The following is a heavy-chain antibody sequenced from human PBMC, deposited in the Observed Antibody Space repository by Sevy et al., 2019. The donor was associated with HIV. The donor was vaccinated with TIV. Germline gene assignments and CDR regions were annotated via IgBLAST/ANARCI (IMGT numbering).Heavy chain of an antibody. J-gene: IGHJ3*02. CDR3: ARGVGELFSGAFDI. Sequence: GESLKISCAASGFTFDDYGMSWVRQAPGKGLEWVSGINWNGGSTGYADSVKGRFTISRDNAKNSLYLQMNSLRAEDTALYYCARGVGELFSGAFDIWGQGTMVTVSS. CDR1: GFTFDDYG. V-gene: IGHV3-20*04. D-gene: IGHD3-10*01. CDR2: INWNGGST.